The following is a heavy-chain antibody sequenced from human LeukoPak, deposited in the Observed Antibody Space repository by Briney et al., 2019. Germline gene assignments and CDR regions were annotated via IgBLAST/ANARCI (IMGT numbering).Heavy chain of an antibody. CDR1: GYTFTTYW. Sequence: KVSCKASGYTFTTYWIGWVRQMPGKGLEGMGIIYPGDSDTTYSPSFQGQVTTSADKSISTAYLQWSSLKASDTAMYYCARRAAADTDSYYMDVWGKGTTVTVSS. CDR2: IYPGDSDT. J-gene: IGHJ6*03. V-gene: IGHV5-51*01. CDR3: ARRAAADTDSYYMDV. D-gene: IGHD6-13*01.